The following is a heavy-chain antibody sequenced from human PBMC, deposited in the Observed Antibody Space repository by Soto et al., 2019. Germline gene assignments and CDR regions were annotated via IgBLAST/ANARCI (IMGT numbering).Heavy chain of an antibody. V-gene: IGHV1-18*01. CDR3: ASSYYDSSGYFFDFDY. Sequence: GASVKVSCKASGYTFTSYGISWVRQAPGQGLEWMGWISAYNGNTNYAQKLQGRVTMTTDTSTSTAYMELRSLRSDDTAVYYCASSYYDSSGYFFDFDYWGQGTLVTVSS. D-gene: IGHD3-22*01. J-gene: IGHJ4*02. CDR1: GYTFTSYG. CDR2: ISAYNGNT.